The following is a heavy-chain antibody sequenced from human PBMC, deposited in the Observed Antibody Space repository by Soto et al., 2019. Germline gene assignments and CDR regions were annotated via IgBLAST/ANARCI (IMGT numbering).Heavy chain of an antibody. V-gene: IGHV4-59*01. J-gene: IGHJ4*02. D-gene: IGHD6-13*01. CDR1: GDSISNYY. CDR3: ARDQGIASSGPFDY. Sequence: SETLSLTCTVSGDSISNYYWSWIRQAPGKGLEWIGFIYHSGNTNYNPSLKSRVTMSIDTSKSQFSLKLNSVTAADTAVYYCARDQGIASSGPFDYWGPGTLITVSS. CDR2: IYHSGNT.